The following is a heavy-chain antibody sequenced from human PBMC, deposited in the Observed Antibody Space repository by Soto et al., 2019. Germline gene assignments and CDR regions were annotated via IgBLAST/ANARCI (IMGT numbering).Heavy chain of an antibody. Sequence: AETLARTCTVAGGSISSYYWSCIGQPPGKVLELIGYIYYSGSTNYNPSLKSRVTISVDTSKNQFSLKLSSVTAADTAVYYCARCCYYDSSGYYYPNWFDTWGQGPMVTVSS. CDR3: ARCCYYDSSGYYYPNWFDT. V-gene: IGHV4-59*12. J-gene: IGHJ5*02. D-gene: IGHD3-22*01. CDR2: IYYSGST. CDR1: GGSISSYY.